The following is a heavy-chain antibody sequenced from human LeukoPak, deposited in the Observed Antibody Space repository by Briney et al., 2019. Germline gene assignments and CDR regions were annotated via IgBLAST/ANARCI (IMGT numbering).Heavy chain of an antibody. D-gene: IGHD3-22*01. Sequence: GGSLRLSCAASGFTFSSYGMHWVRQAPGKGLEWVAFIRYDGSNKYYADSVKGRFTISRDNSKNTLYLQMNSLRSEDTAVYYCATAGYYDSSGYALFDYWGQGTLVTVSS. CDR2: IRYDGSNK. V-gene: IGHV3-30*02. CDR3: ATAGYYDSSGYALFDY. CDR1: GFTFSSYG. J-gene: IGHJ4*02.